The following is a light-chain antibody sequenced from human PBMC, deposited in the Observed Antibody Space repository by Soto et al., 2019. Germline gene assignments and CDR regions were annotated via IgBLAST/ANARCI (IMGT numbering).Light chain of an antibody. V-gene: IGLV2-14*01. J-gene: IGLJ2*01. CDR1: SNDVGGYHY. CDR2: DVS. Sequence: QSAPTQPASVSGSPGQSITISCTGTSNDVGGYHYVSWYQQHPGKAPKLLIYDVSDRPSGVSNRFSGSKSGYTASLTISGLQAEDEADYYCSSYTSISTRIFGGGTKVTVL. CDR3: SSYTSISTRI.